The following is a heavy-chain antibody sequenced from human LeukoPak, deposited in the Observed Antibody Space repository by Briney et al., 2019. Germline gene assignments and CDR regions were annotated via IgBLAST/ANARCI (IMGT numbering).Heavy chain of an antibody. CDR2: IDPSDSYT. V-gene: IGHV5-10-1*01. CDR3: ARRHTSSWHFDY. CDR1: GYSFTSYW. J-gene: IGHJ4*02. Sequence: PGESLSISCKGSGYSFTSYWISWVRQMPGKGLEWMGRIDPSDSYTNYSPSFQGHVTISADKSISTAYLQWSSLKASDTAMYHCARRHTSSWHFDYWGQGTLVTVSS. D-gene: IGHD6-13*01.